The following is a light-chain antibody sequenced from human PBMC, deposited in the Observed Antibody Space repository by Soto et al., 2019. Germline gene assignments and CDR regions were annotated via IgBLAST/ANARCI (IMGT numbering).Light chain of an antibody. J-gene: IGLJ1*01. V-gene: IGLV2-14*01. CDR2: DAS. CDR1: SSDVGGYNY. Sequence: QSGLTQPASVYGSTGQSITISCTRTSSDVGGYNYVSWYQQHPGKAPKLMIYDASNRPSGVSNRFSGSKSGNTASLTISGLQAEDEADYYCSSYTSSSTYVFGTGTKVTVL. CDR3: SSYTSSSTYV.